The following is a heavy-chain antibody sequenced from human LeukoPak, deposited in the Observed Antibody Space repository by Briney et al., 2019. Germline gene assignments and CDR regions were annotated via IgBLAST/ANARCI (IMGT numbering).Heavy chain of an antibody. CDR3: TRHTTGSPEFDP. J-gene: IGHJ5*02. V-gene: IGHV3-73*01. D-gene: IGHD1-26*01. CDR1: GFTFSDHY. CDR2: IRSKANNYAT. Sequence: GGSLRLSCAASGFTFSDHYMDWVRQAPGKGLEWVGRIRSKANNYATTYTASVRGRFIFSRDDSKSTAWLQMNSLRIEDSALYYCTRHTTGSPEFDPWGQGTLVTVAS.